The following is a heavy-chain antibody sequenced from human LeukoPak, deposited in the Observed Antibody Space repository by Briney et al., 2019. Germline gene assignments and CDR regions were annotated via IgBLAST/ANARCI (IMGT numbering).Heavy chain of an antibody. J-gene: IGHJ4*02. D-gene: IGHD2-15*01. CDR1: GFTFSNFG. CDR2: ISGSGSTT. Sequence: HPGGSLRLSCAASGFTFSNFGMSWVRQAPGKGLEWVASISGSGSTTYYADSVKGRFTISRDNSKNTLYLQMNRLRAEDAAVYYGAKAEGYIYGLLDHWGQGILVTVSS. V-gene: IGHV3-23*01. CDR3: AKAEGYIYGLLDH.